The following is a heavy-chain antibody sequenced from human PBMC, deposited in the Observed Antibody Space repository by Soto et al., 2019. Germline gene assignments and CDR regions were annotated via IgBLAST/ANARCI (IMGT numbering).Heavy chain of an antibody. CDR3: ARGPITTPLARRFDY. J-gene: IGHJ4*02. CDR1: GGSFSGYY. Sequence: SETLSLTCAVYGGSFSGYYWSWIRQPPGKGLEWIGEINHSGSTNYNPSLKSRVTISVDTSKNQFSLKLSSVTAADTAVYYCARGPITTPLARRFDYWGQGTLVTVYS. CDR2: INHSGST. D-gene: IGHD3-16*01. V-gene: IGHV4-34*01.